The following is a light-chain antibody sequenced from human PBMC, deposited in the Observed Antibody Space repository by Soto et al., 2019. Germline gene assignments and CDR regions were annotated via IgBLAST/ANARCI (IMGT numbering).Light chain of an antibody. Sequence: QSVLTQPPSASGTPGQRVTISCSGSNSNIGTNTVNWYQHLPGSAPKLLIYSNNQRPSGVPDRFSGSKSGTSASLAISGLQTDDEADYYCEAWDGSLNVVLFGGGTQLTVL. CDR1: NSNIGTNT. CDR2: SNN. J-gene: IGLJ2*01. V-gene: IGLV1-44*01. CDR3: EAWDGSLNVVL.